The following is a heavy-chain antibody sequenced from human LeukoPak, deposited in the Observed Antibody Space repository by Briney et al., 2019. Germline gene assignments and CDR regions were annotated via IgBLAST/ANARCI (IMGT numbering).Heavy chain of an antibody. V-gene: IGHV3-11*04. CDR3: ARPLMYYYGSETYFWFDP. CDR2: ISSSGSTI. J-gene: IGHJ5*02. D-gene: IGHD3-10*01. CDR1: GFTFSDYY. Sequence: GGSLRLSCAASGFTFSDYYMSWIRQAPGKGLEWVSYISSSGSTIYYADSVKGRFTISRDNAKNSLSLQMNSLRAEDTAVYYCARPLMYYYGSETYFWFDPWGQGTLVTVSS.